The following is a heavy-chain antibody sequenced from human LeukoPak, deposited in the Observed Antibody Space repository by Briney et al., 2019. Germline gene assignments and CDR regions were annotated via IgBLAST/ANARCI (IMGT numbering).Heavy chain of an antibody. CDR2: IRYGGSNK. V-gene: IGHV3-30*02. Sequence: GGSLRLSCAASGFTFTSYGMHWVRQAPGKGLEWVAFIRYGGSNKYYADSVKGRFTISRDNSKNTLYLQMNSLRAEDTAVYYCAKEGTASKPSDLDYWGQGTLVTVSS. J-gene: IGHJ4*02. CDR1: GFTFTSYG. D-gene: IGHD1/OR15-1a*01. CDR3: AKEGTASKPSDLDY.